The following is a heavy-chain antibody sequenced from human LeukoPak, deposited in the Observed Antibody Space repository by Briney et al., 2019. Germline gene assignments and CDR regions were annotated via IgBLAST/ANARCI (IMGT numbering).Heavy chain of an antibody. CDR1: GGSFSGYY. Sequence: SETLSLTCAVYGGSFSGYYWSWIRQPPGKGLEWIGEINHSGSTNYNPSLKSRVTISVDTSKNQFSLKLSSVTAADTAVYYCARKGATTSEYYFDYWGQGTLVTVSS. V-gene: IGHV4-34*01. CDR3: ARKGATTSEYYFDY. CDR2: INHSGST. D-gene: IGHD1-26*01. J-gene: IGHJ4*02.